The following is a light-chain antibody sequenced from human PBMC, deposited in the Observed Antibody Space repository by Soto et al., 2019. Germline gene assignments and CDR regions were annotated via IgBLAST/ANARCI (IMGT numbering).Light chain of an antibody. J-gene: IGKJ4*01. V-gene: IGKV3-11*01. Sequence: EIVLTQSPATLSLSPGERATLSCRASQSVSSYLAWYQQKPGQAPRLLIYDASNRATGIPARFSGSGSGTDLTLTISSLEPDDFAVYYCQQRSNWPPALTFGGGTKVEIK. CDR2: DAS. CDR1: QSVSSY. CDR3: QQRSNWPPALT.